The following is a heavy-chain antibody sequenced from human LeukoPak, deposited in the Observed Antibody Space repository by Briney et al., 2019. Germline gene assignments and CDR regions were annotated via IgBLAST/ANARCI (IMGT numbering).Heavy chain of an antibody. V-gene: IGHV3-23*01. CDR2: IRGSGGST. Sequence: GGSLRLSCAASGYPFSRFAVRGVRRAPGKGRECVSAIRGSGGSTYYANTVKGRFTNSRDNAKNTLYLQKNSLRAEDTAVYYCARGGQPLLYPSESPFDYWGQGTLVTVSS. CDR1: GYPFSRFA. CDR3: ARGGQPLLYPSESPFDY. J-gene: IGHJ4*02. D-gene: IGHD2-2*02.